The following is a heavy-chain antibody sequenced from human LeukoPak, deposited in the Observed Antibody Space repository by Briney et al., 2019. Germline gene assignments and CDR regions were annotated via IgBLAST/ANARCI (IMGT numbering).Heavy chain of an antibody. J-gene: IGHJ4*02. V-gene: IGHV4-34*01. CDR1: GGSFSGYY. CDR3: ARIRPGLVEPYYFDY. Sequence: SETLSLTCAVYGGSFSGYYWSWIRQPPGKGLEWIGEINHSGSTNYNPSLKSRVTISVDTSKNQFSLKLSSVTAADTAVYFCARIRPGLVEPYYFDYWGQGTLLTVSS. CDR2: INHSGST. D-gene: IGHD2-8*02.